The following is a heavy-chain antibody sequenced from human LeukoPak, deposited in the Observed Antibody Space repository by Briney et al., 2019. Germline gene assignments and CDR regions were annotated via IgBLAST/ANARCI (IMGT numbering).Heavy chain of an antibody. D-gene: IGHD6-13*01. Sequence: SVKVSCKASGGTFSSYAISWVRQAPGQGLECMGGIIPIFGTANYAQKFQGRVTITADESTSTSYMELSSLRSEDTAVYYCARDSSSNLEHFDYWGQGTLVTVSS. J-gene: IGHJ4*02. CDR2: IIPIFGTA. CDR1: GGTFSSYA. CDR3: ARDSSSNLEHFDY. V-gene: IGHV1-69*01.